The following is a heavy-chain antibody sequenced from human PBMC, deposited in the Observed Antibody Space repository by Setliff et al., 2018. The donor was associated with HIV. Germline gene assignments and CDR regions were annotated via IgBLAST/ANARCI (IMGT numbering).Heavy chain of an antibody. CDR1: GGSISSGSYY. Sequence: SETLSLTCTVSGGSISSGSYYWSWIRQPAGKGLEWIGRIYTSGSTNYNPSLKSRVTMSVDTSKNHFSLNLHSVTAADTAVYYCARVGANANFDYWGQGTQVTVSS. J-gene: IGHJ4*02. CDR2: IYTSGST. V-gene: IGHV4-61*02. CDR3: ARVGANANFDY. D-gene: IGHD1-26*01.